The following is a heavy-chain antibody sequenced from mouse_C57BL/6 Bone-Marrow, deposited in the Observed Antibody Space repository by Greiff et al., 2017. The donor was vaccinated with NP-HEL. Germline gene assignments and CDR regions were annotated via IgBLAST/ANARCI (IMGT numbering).Heavy chain of an antibody. CDR1: GYTFTSYW. V-gene: IGHV1-55*01. J-gene: IGHJ2*01. CDR2: IYPGSGST. CDR3: ARFHDYDSYYFDY. D-gene: IGHD2-4*01. Sequence: VQLQQSGAELVKPGASVKMSCKASGYTFTSYWITWVKQRPGQGLEWIGDIYPGSGSTNYNEKFKSKATLTVDTSSSTAYMQLSSLTSEDSAVYYCARFHDYDSYYFDYWGQGTTLTVSS.